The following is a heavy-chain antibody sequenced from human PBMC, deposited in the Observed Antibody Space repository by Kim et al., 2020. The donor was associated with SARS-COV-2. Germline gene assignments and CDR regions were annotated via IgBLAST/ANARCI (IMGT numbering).Heavy chain of an antibody. V-gene: IGHV3-43*02. D-gene: IGHD3-22*01. J-gene: IGHJ2*01. CDR2: ISGYGGSK. CDR1: GFTFDDYA. Sequence: GGSLRLSCAASGFTFDDYAMHWVRQAPGKGLEWVSLISGYGGSKYYADSVKGRFTISRDNSKNSLYLQMNSLRTEDTALYYCARRLLLRKWYFDLWGRGTLVPVSS. CDR3: ARRLLLRKWYFDL.